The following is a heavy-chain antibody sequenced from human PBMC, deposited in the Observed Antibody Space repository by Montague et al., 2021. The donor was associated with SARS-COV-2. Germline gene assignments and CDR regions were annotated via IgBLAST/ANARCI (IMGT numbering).Heavy chain of an antibody. V-gene: IGHV4-39*07. CDR2: ISYTGST. Sequence: SETLSLTCTFSGGSISTIVNFWGWIRQPPGKGLEWIGSISYTGSTYHNPSLKSRVTMSVDTSKNQFSLKLNSVTAADTAVYYCAWSGDPGTTVTYLYWGQGTLVTVSS. CDR1: GGSISTIVNF. J-gene: IGHJ4*02. D-gene: IGHD4-11*01. CDR3: AWSGDPGTTVTYLY.